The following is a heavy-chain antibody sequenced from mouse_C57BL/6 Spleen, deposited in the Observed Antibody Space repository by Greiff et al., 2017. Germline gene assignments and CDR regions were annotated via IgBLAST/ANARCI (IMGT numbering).Heavy chain of an antibody. CDR1: GFTFSDYG. CDR3: ARPHYDDYPVDY. D-gene: IGHD2-4*01. CDR2: ISNGSSTN. Sequence: EVKLMESGGGLVKPGGSLKLSCAASGFTFSDYGMHWVRQAPEKGLEWVAYISNGSSTNYYADTVKGRFTISRDNAKNTLFLQMTSLRAEDTAMYYCARPHYDDYPVDYWGQGTSVTVSS. V-gene: IGHV5-17*01. J-gene: IGHJ4*01.